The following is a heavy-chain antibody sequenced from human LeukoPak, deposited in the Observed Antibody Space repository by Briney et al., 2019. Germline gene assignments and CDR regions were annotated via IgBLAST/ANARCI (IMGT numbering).Heavy chain of an antibody. CDR3: AAGIQLPKTLDY. J-gene: IGHJ4*02. D-gene: IGHD5-18*01. Sequence: PSETLSLTCAVYGGSFSGYYWSWIRQPPGKGLEWNGEINHSGSTNYNPSLKSRVTISVETSKNQFSLKLSSVTAADTAVYYCAAGIQLPKTLDYWGQGTLVTVSS. CDR2: INHSGST. V-gene: IGHV4-34*01. CDR1: GGSFSGYY.